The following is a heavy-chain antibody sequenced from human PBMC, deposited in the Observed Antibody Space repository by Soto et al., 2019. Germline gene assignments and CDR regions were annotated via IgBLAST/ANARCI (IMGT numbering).Heavy chain of an antibody. D-gene: IGHD2-15*01. Sequence: QVQLVQSGAEVKKPGSSVKVSCKAPGGTFSSYAISWVRQAPGQGLEWMGGIIPIFGTANYAQKFQGRVTITADESTSTGYMELSSLRSEDTAVYYCARSQGGSSRLDTYYYYYYGMDVWGQGTTVTVSS. V-gene: IGHV1-69*01. J-gene: IGHJ6*02. CDR1: GGTFSSYA. CDR3: ARSQGGSSRLDTYYYYYYGMDV. CDR2: IIPIFGTA.